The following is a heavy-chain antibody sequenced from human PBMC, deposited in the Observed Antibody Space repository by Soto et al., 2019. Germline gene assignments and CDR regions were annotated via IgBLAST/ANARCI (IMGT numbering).Heavy chain of an antibody. Sequence: GGSLRLSCAASGFTFSSYAMHWVRQAPGKGLEWVAVISYDGSNKYYADSVKGRFTISRDNSKNTLYLQMNSLRAEDTAVYYCARDRKVSRFLEWLSYAFDIWGQGTMVTVSS. D-gene: IGHD3-3*01. CDR3: ARDRKVSRFLEWLSYAFDI. CDR1: GFTFSSYA. J-gene: IGHJ3*02. V-gene: IGHV3-30-3*01. CDR2: ISYDGSNK.